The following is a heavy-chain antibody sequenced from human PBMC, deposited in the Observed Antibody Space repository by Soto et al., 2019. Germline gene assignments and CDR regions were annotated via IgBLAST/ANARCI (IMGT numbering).Heavy chain of an antibody. CDR2: IYYDGNT. D-gene: IGHD6-6*01. CDR3: VSSHIVPRLLMYPHDN. J-gene: IGHJ4*02. V-gene: IGHV4-39*01. CDR1: GASISSSSFY. Sequence: QLQLQESGPGLVKPSETLSLTCSVSGASISSSSFYWGWIRQPPGKGLESIANIYYDGNTYYNPSTKSRSPISVDTSQNQFSLKLSSVTASDTAVYYCVSSHIVPRLLMYPHDNWGQGTLVTVSS.